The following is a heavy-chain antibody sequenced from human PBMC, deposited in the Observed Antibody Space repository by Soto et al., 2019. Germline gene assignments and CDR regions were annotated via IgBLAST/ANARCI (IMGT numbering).Heavy chain of an antibody. V-gene: IGHV3-7*01. D-gene: IGHD6-13*01. J-gene: IGHJ6*02. Sequence: EVQLVESGGGLVQPGGSLRLSCAASGFTFSSYWMSWFRQAPVKGLEWVGNIKKDGSEKHYLDFMEGRFTISRDNAENSLYLQMNSLRAEDTAVYYCARIASAGRGWDVWGQGTTVVVSS. CDR3: ARIASAGRGWDV. CDR2: IKKDGSEK. CDR1: GFTFSSYW.